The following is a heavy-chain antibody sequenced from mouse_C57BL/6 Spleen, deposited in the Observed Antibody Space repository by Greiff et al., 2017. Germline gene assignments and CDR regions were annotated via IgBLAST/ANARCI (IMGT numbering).Heavy chain of an antibody. J-gene: IGHJ4*01. CDR2: FNPVNGNI. CDR3: ALWVRRDYAMDY. V-gene: IGHV1-69*01. D-gene: IGHD2-14*01. Sequence: VQLQQSGAELVKPGASVKLSCKASGYTFTRYSIHWVKQRSGQGLEWIGGFNPVNGNINYNKKFKGKSTLTADKSSSTVYMQLSRLTSEDSAVYSCALWVRRDYAMDYWGQGTSVTVSS. CDR1: GYTFTRYS.